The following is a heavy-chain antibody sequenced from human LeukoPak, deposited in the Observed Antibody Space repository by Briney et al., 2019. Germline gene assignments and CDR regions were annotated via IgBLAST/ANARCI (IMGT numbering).Heavy chain of an antibody. CDR1: GFTFSSYS. CDR3: AKDQGEMTLNWFDP. J-gene: IGHJ5*02. D-gene: IGHD2-21*01. V-gene: IGHV3-21*04. Sequence: PGGSLRLSCAASGFTFSSYSMNWVRQAPGKGLEWVLSISSSSSYIYYADSVKGRFTISRDNAKNSLYLQMNSLRAEDTAVYYCAKDQGEMTLNWFDPWGQGTLVTVSS. CDR2: ISSSSSYI.